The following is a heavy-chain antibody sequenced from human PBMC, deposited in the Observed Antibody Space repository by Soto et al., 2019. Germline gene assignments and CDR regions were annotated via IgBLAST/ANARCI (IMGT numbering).Heavy chain of an antibody. CDR3: ARGRTVRNYADDSSDYFYFFDY. V-gene: IGHV4-59*01. Sequence: SETLSLTCTVSGDSISTFYWGWLRQSPGKELEWIGCVYYTGSTNYNPSLKSRVTISVDRSKNQFSLKLTSANAADTAVYYCARGRTVRNYADDSSDYFYFFDYWGQGTQVTVSS. J-gene: IGHJ4*02. D-gene: IGHD3-22*01. CDR1: GDSISTFY. CDR2: VYYTGST.